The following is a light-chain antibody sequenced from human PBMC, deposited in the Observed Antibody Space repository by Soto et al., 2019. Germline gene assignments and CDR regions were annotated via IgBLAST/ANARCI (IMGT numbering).Light chain of an antibody. CDR3: QQYNTSSPWT. CDR1: QSIRSW. J-gene: IGKJ1*01. Sequence: DIQMTQSPSTLSASVGDRVTITCRASQSIRSWLAWWQQKPGRAPKLLIYDASSLESGVPSRFSGSGSGTEFTLTISGLQPDDFATYYCQQYNTSSPWTFGQGTKVGIK. CDR2: DAS. V-gene: IGKV1-5*01.